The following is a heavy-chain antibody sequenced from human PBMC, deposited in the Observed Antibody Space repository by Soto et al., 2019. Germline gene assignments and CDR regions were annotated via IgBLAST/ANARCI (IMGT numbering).Heavy chain of an antibody. Sequence: QVQLQESDPGLVKPSETLSLTCTVSGGTISSYYWSWIRQPPGKGLEWIGYIYYSGSTNYNPSLKSRVTISVDTSKNQFSLKLSSVTAADTAVYYCARHSFSGYDLITLDYWGQGTLVTVSS. CDR2: IYYSGST. J-gene: IGHJ4*02. V-gene: IGHV4-59*08. CDR3: ARHSFSGYDLITLDY. D-gene: IGHD5-12*01. CDR1: GGTISSYY.